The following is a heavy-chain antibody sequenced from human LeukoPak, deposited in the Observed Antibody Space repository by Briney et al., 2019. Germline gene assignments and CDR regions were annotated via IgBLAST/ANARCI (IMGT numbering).Heavy chain of an antibody. CDR2: INAGNGNT. V-gene: IGHV1-3*01. CDR3: ARPSGSLGGGLDY. CDR1: GYTFTSYA. J-gene: IGHJ4*02. Sequence: ASVKVSCKASGYTFTSYAMHWVRQAPGQRLEWMGWINAGNGNTKYSQKFQGRVTITRDTSASTAYMELSSLRSEDTAVYYCARPSGSLGGGLDYWGQGTLVTVSS. D-gene: IGHD1-26*01.